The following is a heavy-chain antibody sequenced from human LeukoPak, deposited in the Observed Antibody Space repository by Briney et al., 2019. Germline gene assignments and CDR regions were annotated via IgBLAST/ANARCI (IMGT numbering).Heavy chain of an antibody. J-gene: IGHJ6*02. CDR1: GFTFSSYS. CDR2: ISSSSSTI. D-gene: IGHD3-3*01. V-gene: IGHV3-48*02. CDR3: ARDTYYDFWSGYYSPYYYGMDV. Sequence: GGSLRLSCAASGFTFSSYSMNWVRQAPGKGLEWVSYISSSSSTIYYADSVKGRFTISRDNAKNSLYLQMNSLRDEDTAVYYCARDTYYDFWSGYYSPYYYGMDVWGQGTTVTVSS.